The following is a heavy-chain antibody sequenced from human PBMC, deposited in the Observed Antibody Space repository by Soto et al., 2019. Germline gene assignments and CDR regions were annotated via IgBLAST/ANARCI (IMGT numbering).Heavy chain of an antibody. Sequence: GASVKVSSKASGYTFIRYGITWVRQAPGQGIEWMGWISPYDDSTIYAQKLQGRVTMTADTYTRIVNLTLRSLKSYDTALYYCARVGYYDNNCVKLRHYGLDVWG. V-gene: IGHV1-18*01. D-gene: IGHD3-16*01. J-gene: IGHJ6*02. CDR1: GYTFIRYG. CDR3: ARVGYYDNNCVKLRHYGLDV. CDR2: ISPYDDST.